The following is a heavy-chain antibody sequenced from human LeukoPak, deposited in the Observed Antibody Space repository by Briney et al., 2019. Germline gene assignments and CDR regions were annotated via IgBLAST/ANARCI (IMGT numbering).Heavy chain of an antibody. Sequence: SVKVSCKASGGTXSSYAISWVRQAPGQGLEWMGRIIPILGIANYAQKFQGRVTITADKSTSTAYMELSSLRSEDTAVYYCVGSSGRYSHYFDYWGQGTLVTVSS. CDR2: IIPILGIA. D-gene: IGHD6-19*01. CDR1: GGTXSSYA. CDR3: VGSSGRYSHYFDY. V-gene: IGHV1-69*04. J-gene: IGHJ4*02.